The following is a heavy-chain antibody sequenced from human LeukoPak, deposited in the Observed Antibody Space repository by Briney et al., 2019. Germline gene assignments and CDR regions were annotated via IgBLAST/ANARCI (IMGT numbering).Heavy chain of an antibody. CDR1: GGTFSSYA. J-gene: IGHJ4*02. V-gene: IGHV1-69*01. Sequence: SVKVSCKASGGTFSSYAISWVRQAPGQGLEWMGGIIPIFGTANYAQKFQGRVTITADESTSTAYMELSSLRSEDTAVYYCARTLRPLGPGYCSSTSCYDGLDYWGQGTLVTVSS. CDR3: ARTLRPLGPGYCSSTSCYDGLDY. CDR2: IIPIFGTA. D-gene: IGHD2-2*01.